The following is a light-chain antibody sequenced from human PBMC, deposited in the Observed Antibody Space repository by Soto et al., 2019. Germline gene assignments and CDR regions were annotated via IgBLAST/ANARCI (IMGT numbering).Light chain of an antibody. J-gene: IGKJ2*01. CDR3: QQYGSSPYT. CDR1: QSVSSSS. V-gene: IGKV3-20*01. CDR2: GAS. Sequence: EIVLTQSPGTLSLSPGERATLSCRASQSVSSSSLAWYQQKPGQAPRLLIYGASSRATGIPDRFSGSGSGTAFTLTISRLEPEDFAVFYCQQYGSSPYTFVQGTKLEIK.